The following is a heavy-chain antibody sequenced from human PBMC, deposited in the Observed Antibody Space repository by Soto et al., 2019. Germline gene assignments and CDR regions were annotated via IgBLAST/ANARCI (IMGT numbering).Heavy chain of an antibody. Sequence: SETLTLTCTVSGGSISSGGYYWSWIRQHPGKGLEWIGYIYYSGSTYYNPSLKSRVTISVDTSKNQFSLKLSSVTAADTAVYYCARGGMGDCSSTSCYKGHYYYGMDVWGQGTTVTVSS. V-gene: IGHV4-31*03. CDR1: GGSISSGGYY. D-gene: IGHD2-2*02. CDR3: ARGGMGDCSSTSCYKGHYYYGMDV. J-gene: IGHJ6*02. CDR2: IYYSGST.